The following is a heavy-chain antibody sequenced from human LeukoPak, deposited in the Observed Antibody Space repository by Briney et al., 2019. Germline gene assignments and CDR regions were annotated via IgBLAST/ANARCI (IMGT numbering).Heavy chain of an antibody. CDR2: ISSSSSYI. CDR1: GFTFSSYS. CDR3: ARGDYYDSSGYYPIDY. J-gene: IGHJ4*02. V-gene: IGHV3-21*01. Sequence: GGSLRLSCAASGFTFSSYSMNWDRQAPGKGLEWGSSISSSSSYIYYADSVKGRFTISRDNAKNSLYLQMNILRAEDTAVYYCARGDYYDSSGYYPIDYWGQGTLVTVSS. D-gene: IGHD3-22*01.